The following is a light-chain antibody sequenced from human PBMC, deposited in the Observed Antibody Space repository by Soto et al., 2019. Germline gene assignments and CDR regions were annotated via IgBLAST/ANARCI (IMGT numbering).Light chain of an antibody. V-gene: IGLV2-8*01. CDR3: NSYAGRDNWI. Sequence: QSALTQPPSASGSPGQSVTISCTGTSSDVGGYNYVSWYQQYSGKAHKLILYEVNRRPSGVPDRFSGSKSGNTASLTVSGLQADDEADYHCNSYAGRDNWIFGGGTKLTVL. J-gene: IGLJ2*01. CDR2: EVN. CDR1: SSDVGGYNY.